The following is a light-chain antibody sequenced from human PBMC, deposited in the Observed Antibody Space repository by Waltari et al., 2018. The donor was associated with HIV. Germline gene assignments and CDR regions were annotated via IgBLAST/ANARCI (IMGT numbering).Light chain of an antibody. V-gene: IGKV3-15*01. CDR3: QQYNNWPRT. Sequence: EIVMTQSPATLSVSPGERATLSCRASQSVSSNLAWHQQKPDQAPRLLIYGASTRATGIPARFSGSGSGTGFTLTISSLQSEDFAVYYCQQYNNWPRTFGQGTKLEIK. CDR2: GAS. J-gene: IGKJ2*01. CDR1: QSVSSN.